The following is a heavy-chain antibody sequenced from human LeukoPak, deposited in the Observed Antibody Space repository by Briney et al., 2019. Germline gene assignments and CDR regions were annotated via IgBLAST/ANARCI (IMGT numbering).Heavy chain of an antibody. CDR3: ASHDGRWGSGSRDY. Sequence: GESLKISCKGSGYSFNSYWIGWVRQMPGKGLEWMGIIYPSDSDTRFSPSFQGQVTISADKSITTAYLQWSSLKASDTAMYYCASHDGRWGSGSRDYWGQGTLVTVSS. D-gene: IGHD5-12*01. CDR1: GYSFNSYW. V-gene: IGHV5-51*01. J-gene: IGHJ4*02. CDR2: IYPSDSDT.